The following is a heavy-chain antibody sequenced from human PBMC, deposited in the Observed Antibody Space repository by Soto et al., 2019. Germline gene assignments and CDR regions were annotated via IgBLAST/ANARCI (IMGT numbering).Heavy chain of an antibody. CDR1: GYTFTSYG. V-gene: IGHV1-18*01. J-gene: IGHJ5*02. Sequence: QVHLVQSGPEVKKPGASVKVSCKASGYTFTSYGISWVRQAPGQGLEWMGWISPFNGDTDYAQKLQGRVTMTTDTSTSTAYMELRSLRSDDTAVYYCALCSSTTCNIYIWFDPWGQGTLVTVSS. CDR3: ALCSSTTCNIYIWFDP. D-gene: IGHD2-2*02. CDR2: ISPFNGDT.